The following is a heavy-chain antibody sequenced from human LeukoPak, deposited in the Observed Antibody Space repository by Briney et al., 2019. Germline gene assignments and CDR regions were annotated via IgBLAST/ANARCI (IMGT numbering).Heavy chain of an antibody. CDR1: GGAISSHY. D-gene: IGHD3-16*01. CDR2: IYNSGST. V-gene: IGHV4-59*08. CDR3: ARDDYGVFDAFDV. J-gene: IGHJ3*01. Sequence: PSQTLSLTCTVSGGAISSHYWRWIRQPPGKGLAWIGYIYNSGSTNYSPYLKSRVTISLDTSKNQFSLHLTSVTAADTAVYFCARDDYGVFDAFDVWGQGTVVTVSS.